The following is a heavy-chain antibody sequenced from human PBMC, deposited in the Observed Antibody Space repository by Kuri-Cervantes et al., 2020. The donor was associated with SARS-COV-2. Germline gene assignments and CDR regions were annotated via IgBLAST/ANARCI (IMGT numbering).Heavy chain of an antibody. Sequence: GSLRLSCAVSGYSISSGYYWGWIRQPPGKGLEWIGSIHHSGNTHYNSSLMSRVTMSVDTFKNQFSLNLRPLTAADTAIYYCARVGYCFGTRCVTYFDPWGQGTLVTVSS. CDR3: ARVGYCFGTRCVTYFDP. CDR1: GYSISSGYY. D-gene: IGHD2-2*03. V-gene: IGHV4-38-2*01. J-gene: IGHJ5*02. CDR2: IHHSGNT.